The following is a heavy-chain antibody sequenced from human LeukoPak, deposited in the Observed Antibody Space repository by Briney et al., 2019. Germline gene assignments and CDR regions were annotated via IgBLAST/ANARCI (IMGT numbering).Heavy chain of an antibody. Sequence: GGSLRLSCAASGFTFSSYGMHWVRQAPGKGLEWVSAISGSGGSTYYADSVKGRFTISRDNSKNTLYLQMNSLRAEDTAVYYCARDRGYTYGHPFDYWGQGTLVTVSS. CDR2: ISGSGGST. V-gene: IGHV3-23*01. CDR1: GFTFSSYG. D-gene: IGHD5-18*01. J-gene: IGHJ4*02. CDR3: ARDRGYTYGHPFDY.